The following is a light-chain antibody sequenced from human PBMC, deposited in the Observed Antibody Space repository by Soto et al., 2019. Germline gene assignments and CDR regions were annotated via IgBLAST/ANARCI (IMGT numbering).Light chain of an antibody. V-gene: IGLV2-14*01. CDR1: SSDVGGYNH. CDR2: EVS. CDR3: CSYSSSSIRV. J-gene: IGLJ3*02. Sequence: QSALTQPASVSGSPGQSITISCTGTSSDVGGYNHVSWYQQHPGKAPKLIIYEVSNRPSGVSNRLSGSKSGNTASLTISGLQADDEADYYCCSYSSSSIRVFGGGTTVTVL.